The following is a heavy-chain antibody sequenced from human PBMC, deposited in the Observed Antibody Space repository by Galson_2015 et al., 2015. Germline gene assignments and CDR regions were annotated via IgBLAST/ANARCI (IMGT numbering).Heavy chain of an antibody. J-gene: IGHJ3*02. V-gene: IGHV3-7*03. CDR2: IKQDGSEK. CDR1: GFTFSSYW. CDR3: ARAIKQQLVPYDAFDI. D-gene: IGHD6-13*01. Sequence: SLRLSCAASGFTFSSYWMSWVRQAPGKGLERVANIKQDGSEKYYVDSVKGRFTISRDNAKNSLYLQMNSLRAEDTAVYYCARAIKQQLVPYDAFDIWGQGTMVTVSS.